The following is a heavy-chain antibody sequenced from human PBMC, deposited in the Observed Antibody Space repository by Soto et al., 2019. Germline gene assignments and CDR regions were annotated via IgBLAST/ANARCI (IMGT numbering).Heavy chain of an antibody. D-gene: IGHD3-22*01. CDR3: ARDYDSSGYLDY. V-gene: IGHV3-33*01. CDR2: IWYDGSNK. CDR1: GFTFSSYG. Sequence: QVQLVESGGGVVQPGRSLRLSCAASGFTFSSYGMHWVRQAPGTGLEWVAVIWYDGSNKYYADSVKGRFTISRDKSKNTLYLQMNRLRAEDTAVYYCARDYDSSGYLDYWGQGTLVTVSS. J-gene: IGHJ4*01.